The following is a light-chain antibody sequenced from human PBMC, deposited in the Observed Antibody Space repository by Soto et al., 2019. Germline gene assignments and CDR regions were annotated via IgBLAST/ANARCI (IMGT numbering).Light chain of an antibody. CDR2: GAS. Sequence: EIVLTQSPGTLSLSPGERATLSCRASQSVSSSYLAWYQQKPGQAPRLLINGASSRATGIPDRFSGSGSGTDFTLTISRLEPEDFATYFCLQDYNYPRTFGQGTKVEIK. CDR1: QSVSSSY. J-gene: IGKJ1*01. V-gene: IGKV3-20*01. CDR3: LQDYNYPRT.